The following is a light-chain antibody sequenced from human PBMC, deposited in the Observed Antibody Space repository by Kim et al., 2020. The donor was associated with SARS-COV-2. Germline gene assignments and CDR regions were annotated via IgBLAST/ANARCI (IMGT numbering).Light chain of an antibody. CDR3: QQYNDWPWT. J-gene: IGKJ1*01. CDR1: QSVSSN. V-gene: IGKV3-15*01. CDR2: GAS. Sequence: EIVMTQSPATLSVSPGERATLSCRASQSVSSNLAWYQQKPGQAPRLLIYGASTRATGVPARFSSSGSGTEFTLTISSPQSEDSAVYYCQQYNDWPWTFGHGTKVDIK.